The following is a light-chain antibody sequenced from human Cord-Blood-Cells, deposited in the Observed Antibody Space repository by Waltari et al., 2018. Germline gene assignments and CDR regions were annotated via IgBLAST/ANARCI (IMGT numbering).Light chain of an antibody. CDR1: SSGVGGYNY. Sequence: QSALTQPASVSGSPGQSITISCTGPSSGVGGYNYVSWYQQHPGKAPKLLIYDVSNRPSGVSNRFSGSKSGNTASLTISELQAEDEADYYCSSYTSSYYVFGTGTKVTVL. CDR3: SSYTSSYYV. J-gene: IGLJ1*01. CDR2: DVS. V-gene: IGLV2-14*01.